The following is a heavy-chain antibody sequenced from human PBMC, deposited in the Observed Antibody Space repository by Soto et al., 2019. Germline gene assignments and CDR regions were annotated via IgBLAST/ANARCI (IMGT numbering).Heavy chain of an antibody. CDR3: ASLLVDTAMAPGSDY. Sequence: QVQLVQSGAEVKKPGSSVKVSCKASGGTFSSYAISWVRQAPGQGIEWMGGIIPIFGTVNYAQKFQGRVTITADESTRTAYMELSSLRSEDTAVYYCASLLVDTAMAPGSDYWGQGTLFTVSS. CDR1: GGTFSSYA. V-gene: IGHV1-69*01. D-gene: IGHD5-18*01. CDR2: IIPIFGTV. J-gene: IGHJ4*02.